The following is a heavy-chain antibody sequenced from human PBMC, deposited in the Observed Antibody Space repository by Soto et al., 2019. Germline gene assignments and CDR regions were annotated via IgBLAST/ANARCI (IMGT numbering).Heavy chain of an antibody. CDR2: IYTSGSTSQN. CDR1: SGSISSYY. CDR3: ARDSVGVAAPGDY. J-gene: IGHJ4*02. Sequence: TLSLTCTVSSGSISSYYWSWIRQPAGKGLEWIGRIYTSGSTSQNSYNPSLKSRVTMSLDTSKNQFSLKLSSVTAADTAVYYCARDSVGVAAPGDYWGQGTLVTVSS. V-gene: IGHV4-4*07. D-gene: IGHD6-13*01.